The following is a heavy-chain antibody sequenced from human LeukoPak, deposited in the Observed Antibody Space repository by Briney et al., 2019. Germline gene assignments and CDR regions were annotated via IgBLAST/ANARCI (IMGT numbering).Heavy chain of an antibody. CDR2: IYSGGST. CDR1: GFTVSSNY. CDR3: ARETRNWNDARGFDY. J-gene: IGHJ4*02. V-gene: IGHV3-66*02. Sequence: EGSLRLSCAASGFTVSSNYMSWVRQAPGKGLEWVSVIYSGGSTYYADSVKGRFTISRDNSKNTLYLQMNSLRAEDTAVYYCARETRNWNDARGFDYWGQGTLVTVSS. D-gene: IGHD1-1*01.